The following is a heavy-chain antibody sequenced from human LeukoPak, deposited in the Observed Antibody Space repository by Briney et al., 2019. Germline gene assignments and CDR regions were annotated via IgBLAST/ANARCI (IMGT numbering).Heavy chain of an antibody. D-gene: IGHD6-19*01. CDR2: IKQDGSEK. CDR3: ARDYYGSGWYGDY. CDR1: GFTFGIYW. V-gene: IGHV3-7*04. Sequence: PGGSLRLSCAASGFTFGIYWMSWVRQAPGKGLERVANIKQDGSEKFYVDSVKGRFTLSRDNAKNSLFLQMNSLRAEDTAVYYCARDYYGSGWYGDYWGQGTLVTVSS. J-gene: IGHJ4*02.